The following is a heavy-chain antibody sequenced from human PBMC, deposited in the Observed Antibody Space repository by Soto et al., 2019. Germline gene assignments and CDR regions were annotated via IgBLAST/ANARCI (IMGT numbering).Heavy chain of an antibody. CDR3: ARKFGSGYHSDAFDM. Sequence: GGSLRLSCGASGFTFDEYGMTWVRQAPGKGLEWVSGINWNGGKIGYADSVKGRFTISRDSAKKSVFLQMNSLRDEDTAVYYCARKFGSGYHSDAFDMWGQGTMVTVSS. D-gene: IGHD3-22*01. J-gene: IGHJ3*02. CDR2: INWNGGKI. CDR1: GFTFDEYG. V-gene: IGHV3-20*04.